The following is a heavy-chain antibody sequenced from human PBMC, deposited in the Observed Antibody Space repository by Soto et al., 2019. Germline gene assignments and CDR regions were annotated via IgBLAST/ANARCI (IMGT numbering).Heavy chain of an antibody. CDR3: AREPPYDFWSGYMDV. CDR2: IKKDRSDI. V-gene: IGHV3-7*01. Sequence: PWGSLRLSCAAAGFTFSSYSMNWVRQAPGKGLEWVANIKKDRSDIYYVDSVKGRFTISRDNAKNSLYLQMNSLRAEDTAVYYCAREPPYDFWSGYMDVWGKGTTVTVSS. CDR1: GFTFSSYS. J-gene: IGHJ6*04. D-gene: IGHD3-3*01.